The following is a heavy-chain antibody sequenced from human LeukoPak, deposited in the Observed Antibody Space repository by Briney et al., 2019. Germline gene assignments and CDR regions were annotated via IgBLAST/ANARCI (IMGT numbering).Heavy chain of an antibody. J-gene: IGHJ4*02. CDR3: ARTWMELWPLPY. D-gene: IGHD1-7*01. V-gene: IGHV1-8*01. CDR2: MNPNSGNT. Sequence: ASVKVSCKASGYTFTSYDINWVRQATGQGLEWMGWMNPNSGNTGYAQKFQGRVTMTRNTSISTAYMELSSLTSEDTAVYYCARTWMELWPLPYWGQGTLVTVSS. CDR1: GYTFTSYD.